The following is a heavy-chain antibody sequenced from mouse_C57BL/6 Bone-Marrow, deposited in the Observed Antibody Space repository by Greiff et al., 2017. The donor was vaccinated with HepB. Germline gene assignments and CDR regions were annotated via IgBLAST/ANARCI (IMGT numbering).Heavy chain of an antibody. Sequence: EVQLVESGGGLVQPGGSMKLSCAASGFTFSDAWMDWVRQSPEKGLEWVAEIRNKANNHATYYAESVKGRFTISRDDSKSSVYLQMNSLRAEDTGIYYCTSDSSGYSYYFDYWGQGTTLTVSS. V-gene: IGHV6-6*01. CDR3: TSDSSGYSYYFDY. J-gene: IGHJ2*01. CDR1: GFTFSDAW. CDR2: IRNKANNHAT. D-gene: IGHD3-2*02.